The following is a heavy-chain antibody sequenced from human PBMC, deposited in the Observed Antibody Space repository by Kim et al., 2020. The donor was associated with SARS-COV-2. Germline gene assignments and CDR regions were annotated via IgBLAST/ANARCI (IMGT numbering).Heavy chain of an antibody. CDR2: NGNT. J-gene: IGHJ6*02. CDR3: VRRDGMDV. V-gene: IGHV1-3*01. Sequence: NGNTRYSQKFQGRVTITRDTAASTAYMELSSLGCEDTAVYYCVRRDGMDVWGQGTTVTVSS.